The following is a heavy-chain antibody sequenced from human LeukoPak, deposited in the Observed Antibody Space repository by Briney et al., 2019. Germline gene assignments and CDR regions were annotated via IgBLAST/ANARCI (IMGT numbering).Heavy chain of an antibody. CDR3: ARGQVVLKNLFGC. J-gene: IGHJ4*02. CDR2: FYFGGST. V-gene: IGHV4-39*02. D-gene: IGHD6-6*01. Sequence: SETLALPCTVSGGYVCSSVDYWGWIRQTPGNGLEWIRRFYFGGSTIYNPSLKSRVTVSLHTSQNHFSLKRHSMTAAHTTVFFGARGQVVLKNLFGCWGQGTLVTVSS. CDR1: GGYVCSSVDY.